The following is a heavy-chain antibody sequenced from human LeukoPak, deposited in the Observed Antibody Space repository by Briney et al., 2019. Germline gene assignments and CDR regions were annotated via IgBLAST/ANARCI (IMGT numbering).Heavy chain of an antibody. CDR3: ARDSGGFWGYYFDY. Sequence: PSETLSLTCTVSGGSISSYYWSWIRQPPGKGLEWIGYIYYSGSTNYNPSLKSRVTISVDTSKNQFSLKLSSVTAADTAVYYCARDSGGFWGYYFDYWGQGTLVTVSS. V-gene: IGHV4-59*01. CDR2: IYYSGST. D-gene: IGHD3-10*01. J-gene: IGHJ4*02. CDR1: GGSISSYY.